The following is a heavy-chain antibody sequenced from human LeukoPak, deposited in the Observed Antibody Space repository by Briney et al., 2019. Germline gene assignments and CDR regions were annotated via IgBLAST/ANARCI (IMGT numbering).Heavy chain of an antibody. CDR3: ARDTSPGAKDTWYDALDI. CDR2: INSDGSWT. CDR1: GTYW. Sequence: GGSLRLSCAASGTYWMHWVRQAPGKGLVWVSHINSDGSWTGYADSVKGRFTISKDNAKNTVSLQMNSLRAEDTAVYYCARDTSPGAKDTWYDALDIWGQGTTVTVSS. J-gene: IGHJ3*02. D-gene: IGHD5-18*01. V-gene: IGHV3-74*01.